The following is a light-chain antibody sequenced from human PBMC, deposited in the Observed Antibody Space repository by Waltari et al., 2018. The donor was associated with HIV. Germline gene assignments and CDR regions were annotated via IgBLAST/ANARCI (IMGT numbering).Light chain of an antibody. CDR2: EVN. J-gene: IGLJ1*01. CDR3: SSYAGTNNLYV. Sequence: QTALTQPPSASGSPGQSVTISCTGTSSDVGGYNYVSWYQQHPGKAPKLMIYEVNKRPSGFPDRFSGSKSGNTASLTVSGLQLDDEADYYCSSYAGTNNLYVFGTGTRVTV. CDR1: SSDVGGYNY. V-gene: IGLV2-8*01.